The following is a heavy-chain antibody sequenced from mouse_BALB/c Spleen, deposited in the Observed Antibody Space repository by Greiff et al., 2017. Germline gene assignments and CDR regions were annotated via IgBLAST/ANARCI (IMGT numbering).Heavy chain of an antibody. CDR2: INPGSGGT. J-gene: IGHJ2*01. Sequence: QVQLKQSGAELVRPGTSVKVSCKASGYAFTNYLIEWVKQRPGQGLEWIGVINPGSGGTNYNEKFKGKATLTADKSSSTAYMQLSSLTSDDSAVYFCARRGNHGNPYFDYWGQGTTLTVSS. CDR1: GYAFTNYL. CDR3: ARRGNHGNPYFDY. D-gene: IGHD2-1*01. V-gene: IGHV1-54*01.